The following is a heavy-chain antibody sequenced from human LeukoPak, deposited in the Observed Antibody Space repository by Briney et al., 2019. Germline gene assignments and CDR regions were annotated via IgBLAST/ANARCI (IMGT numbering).Heavy chain of an antibody. V-gene: IGHV3-73*01. CDR1: GFTFSGSA. CDR3: TTQYSSGPPGY. J-gene: IGHJ4*02. Sequence: HAGGSLRLSCAASGFTFSGSAMHWARQASGKGLEWVGRIRSKVNNYATAYAASVKDRFTISRDDSRNTAYLQMNSLKTEDTAVYYSTTQYSSGPPGYWGQGTLVTVSS. CDR2: IRSKVNNYAT. D-gene: IGHD6-19*01.